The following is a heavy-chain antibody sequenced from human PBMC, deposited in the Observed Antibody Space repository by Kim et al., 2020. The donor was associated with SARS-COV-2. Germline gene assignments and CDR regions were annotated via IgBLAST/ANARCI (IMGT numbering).Heavy chain of an antibody. J-gene: IGHJ3*02. Sequence: KFQGRVTMTEDTSTDTAYMELSSLRSEDTAVYYCAVCGANSSSWYDAFDIWGQGTMVTVSS. CDR3: AVCGANSSSWYDAFDI. D-gene: IGHD6-13*01. V-gene: IGHV1-24*01.